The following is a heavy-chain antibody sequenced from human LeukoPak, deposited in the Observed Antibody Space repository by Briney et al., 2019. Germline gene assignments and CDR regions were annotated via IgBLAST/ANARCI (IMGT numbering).Heavy chain of an antibody. Sequence: GGSLRLSCAASGFTFSSYSMNWVRQAPGKGLEWVSSISSSSSYIYYADSVKGRFTISRDNAKNSLYLQMNSLRAEDTAVYYCSGYSHYYYYMDVWGKGTTVTVSS. D-gene: IGHD3-22*01. CDR1: GFTFSSYS. CDR3: SGYSHYYYYMDV. V-gene: IGHV3-21*01. J-gene: IGHJ6*03. CDR2: ISSSSSYI.